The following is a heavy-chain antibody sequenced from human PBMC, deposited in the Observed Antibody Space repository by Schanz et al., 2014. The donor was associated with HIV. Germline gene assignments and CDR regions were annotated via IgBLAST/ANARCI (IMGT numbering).Heavy chain of an antibody. CDR3: ARVFGRTYGWPDY. CDR2: ISVNGATR. Sequence: EQLVESGGGVVQPGGSLRLSCAASGFTFSIYGIHWVRQAPGKGLEWLSYISVNGATREYADSVKGRFTISRDNARTSLYLQMNSLRAEDTAVYYCARVFGRTYGWPDYWGQGTLVTVSS. D-gene: IGHD3-10*01. J-gene: IGHJ4*02. CDR1: GFTFSIYG. V-gene: IGHV3-48*04.